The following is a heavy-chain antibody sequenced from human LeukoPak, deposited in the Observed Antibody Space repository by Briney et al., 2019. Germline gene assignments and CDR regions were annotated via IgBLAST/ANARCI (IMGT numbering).Heavy chain of an antibody. J-gene: IGHJ4*02. CDR3: ARDQEVLWFGEFRKIDY. V-gene: IGHV1-8*01. D-gene: IGHD3-10*01. CDR1: GYTFTSYD. Sequence: GASVKVSCKASGYTFTSYDINWVRQATGQGLEWMGWMNPNSGNTGYAQKFQGRVTMTRDTSISTAYMELSRLRSDDTAVYYCARDQEVLWFGEFRKIDYWGQGTLVTVSS. CDR2: MNPNSGNT.